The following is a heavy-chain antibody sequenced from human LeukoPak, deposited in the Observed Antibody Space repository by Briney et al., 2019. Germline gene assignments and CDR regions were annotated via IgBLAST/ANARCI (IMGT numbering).Heavy chain of an antibody. D-gene: IGHD2/OR15-2a*01. CDR1: GFTFSSYS. Sequence: GGSLRLSCAASGFTFSSYSMNWVRQAPGKGPEWVANIKQDGSERYYVASVKGRFTISRDNAKNSLYLQMNSLRAEDAAVYYCARDGGHSTDLDYWGQGTLVTVSS. CDR2: IKQDGSER. CDR3: ARDGGHSTDLDY. V-gene: IGHV3-7*01. J-gene: IGHJ4*02.